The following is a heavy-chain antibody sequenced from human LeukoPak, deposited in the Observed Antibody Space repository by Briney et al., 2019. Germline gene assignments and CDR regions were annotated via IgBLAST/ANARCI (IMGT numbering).Heavy chain of an antibody. CDR1: GGSFSGYY. D-gene: IGHD6-13*01. CDR3: ARVRHSSWYWDNWFDP. Sequence: PSETLSLTCAVYGGSFSGYYWSWIRQPPGKGLEWIGEINHSGSTNYNPSLKSRVTISVDTSKNQFSLKLSSVTAADTAVYYCARVRHSSWYWDNWFDPWGQGTLVTVSS. V-gene: IGHV4-34*01. J-gene: IGHJ5*02. CDR2: INHSGST.